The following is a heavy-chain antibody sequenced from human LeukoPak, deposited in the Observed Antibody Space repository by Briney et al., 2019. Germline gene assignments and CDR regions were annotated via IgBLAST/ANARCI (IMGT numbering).Heavy chain of an antibody. Sequence: SETLSLTCAVYGGSFSGYYWSWIRQPPGKGLEWIGEINHSGSTNYNPSLKSRVTISVDTSKNQFSLKLSSVTAADTAVYYCARGRPALLPWFVDWFDPWGQGTLVTVSS. CDR3: ARGRPALLPWFVDWFDP. CDR2: INHSGST. V-gene: IGHV4-34*01. D-gene: IGHD3-10*01. CDR1: GGSFSGYY. J-gene: IGHJ5*02.